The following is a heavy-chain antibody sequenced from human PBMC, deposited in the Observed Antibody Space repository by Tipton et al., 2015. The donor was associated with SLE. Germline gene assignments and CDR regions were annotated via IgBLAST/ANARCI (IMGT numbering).Heavy chain of an antibody. Sequence: SLRLSCAASGFTFSAYWMDWVRQAPGKGLVWVSRIKGGGITTTYADSVKGRFTISTDNARSTLYLQMNSLRAEDTALYYCARERNGAFDSWGHGTMVT. CDR2: IKGGGITT. D-gene: IGHD1-26*01. V-gene: IGHV3-74*01. CDR3: ARERNGAFDS. J-gene: IGHJ3*02. CDR1: GFTFSAYW.